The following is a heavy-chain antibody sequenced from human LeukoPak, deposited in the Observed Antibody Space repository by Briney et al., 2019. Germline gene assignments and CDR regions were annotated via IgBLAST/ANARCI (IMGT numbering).Heavy chain of an antibody. CDR3: ARDRKSSGWYPPGY. V-gene: IGHV3-23*01. CDR2: SGGGGGRT. CDR1: GFIFNNYV. J-gene: IGHJ4*02. Sequence: GGSLRLSCAASGFIFNNYVMSWVRQGPGKGLEWVSASGGGGGRTYYADSVKGRFTISRDNSKNSLYLQMNSLRAEDTAVYYCARDRKSSGWYPPGYWGQGTLVTVSS. D-gene: IGHD6-19*01.